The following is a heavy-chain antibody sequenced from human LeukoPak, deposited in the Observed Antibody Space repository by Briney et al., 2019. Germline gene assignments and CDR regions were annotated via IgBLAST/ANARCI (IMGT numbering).Heavy chain of an antibody. J-gene: IGHJ4*02. CDR2: IKQDGSEK. CDR3: ARSLMSRLFDY. V-gene: IGHV3-7*01. CDR1: GFTFSIYW. Sequence: GGSLRLSCAASGFTFSIYWMSWVRQAPGKGLEWVANIKQDGSEKSYVDSVKGRFTISRDNAKNSLYLQMSSLRAEDTAVYYCARSLMSRLFDYWGQGTLVTVSS.